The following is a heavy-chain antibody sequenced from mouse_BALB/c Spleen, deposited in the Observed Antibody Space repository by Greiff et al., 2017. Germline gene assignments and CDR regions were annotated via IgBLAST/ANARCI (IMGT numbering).Heavy chain of an antibody. CDR1: GYSFTSDYA. V-gene: IGHV3-2*02. J-gene: IGHJ4*01. D-gene: IGHD2-10*01. CDR2: ISYSGST. CDR3: ARAYYGNYGALDY. Sequence: EVQGVESGPGLVKPSQSLSLTCTVTGYSFTSDYAWNWIRQFPGNKLEWMGYISYSGSTSYNPSLKSRISITRDTSKNPFFLQLKSVSTEDTAIYYCARAYYGNYGALDYWGQGTTVTVSS.